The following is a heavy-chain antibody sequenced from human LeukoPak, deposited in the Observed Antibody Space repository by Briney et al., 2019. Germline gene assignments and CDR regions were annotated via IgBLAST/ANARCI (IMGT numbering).Heavy chain of an antibody. Sequence: PGGSLRLSCAASGFTFSSYGMHWVRQAPGKGLEWVAVISYGGSNKYYADSVKGRFTISRDNSKNTLYLQMNSLRAEDTAVYYCASIIVVVPAAPTTDYWGQGTLVTVSS. CDR3: ASIIVVVPAAPTTDY. V-gene: IGHV3-30*03. J-gene: IGHJ4*02. D-gene: IGHD2-2*01. CDR1: GFTFSSYG. CDR2: ISYGGSNK.